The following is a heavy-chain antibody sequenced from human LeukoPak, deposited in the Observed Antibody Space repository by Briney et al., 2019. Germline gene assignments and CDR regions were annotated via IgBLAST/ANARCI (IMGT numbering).Heavy chain of an antibody. D-gene: IGHD6-19*01. CDR1: GFTFSSYA. V-gene: IGHV3-64D*09. Sequence: PGGSLRLSCSASGFTFSSYAMHWVRQAPGKGPEYVTAISSNGGRTYYADSVKGRFTISRDNSKDTLNLQMSSLRAEDTAVYYCVPIAVAGFFDYWGQGTLVTVSS. CDR2: ISSNGGRT. J-gene: IGHJ4*02. CDR3: VPIAVAGFFDY.